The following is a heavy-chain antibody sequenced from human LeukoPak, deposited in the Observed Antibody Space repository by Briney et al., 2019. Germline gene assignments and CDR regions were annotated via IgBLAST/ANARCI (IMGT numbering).Heavy chain of an antibody. J-gene: IGHJ4*02. CDR2: ISYDGSIK. Sequence: GRSLRLSCAASGFTFSSYAMRWVRQAPGKGLEWVSAISYDGSIKYYVDSVKGRFTISRDNSKNTLYLQMISLRAEDTAVYFCARGRNVKKLGFDYGGPGSGVTVSS. CDR1: GFTFSSYA. D-gene: IGHD2-8*01. V-gene: IGHV3-30*01. CDR3: ARGRNVKKLGFDY.